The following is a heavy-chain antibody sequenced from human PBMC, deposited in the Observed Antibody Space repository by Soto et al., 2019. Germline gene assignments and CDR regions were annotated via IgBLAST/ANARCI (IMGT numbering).Heavy chain of an antibody. CDR2: IYYSGST. CDR1: GGSISSGDYY. CDR3: ARAGVDYYYYGMAV. V-gene: IGHV4-30-4*01. D-gene: IGHD3-10*01. J-gene: IGHJ6*02. Sequence: SETLSLTCTVSGGSISSGDYYWSWIRQPPGKGLEWIGYIYYSGSTYYNPSLKSRVTISVDTSKNQFSLKLSSVTAADTAVYYCARAGVDYYYYGMAVWGQGTTVTVSS.